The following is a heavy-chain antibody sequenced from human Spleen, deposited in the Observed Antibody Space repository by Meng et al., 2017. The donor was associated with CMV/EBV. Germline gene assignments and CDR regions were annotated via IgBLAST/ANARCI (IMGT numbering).Heavy chain of an antibody. D-gene: IGHD3-10*01. J-gene: IGHJ4*02. CDR1: GGSISSYY. CDR3: ARDLGLWFGEFDN. V-gene: IGHV4-59*12. CDR2: IYYSGST. Sequence: SETLSLTCTVSGGSISSYYWSWIRQPPGKGLEWIGYIYYSGSTYYNPSLKSRVTISVDTSKNQFSLKLSSVTAADTAVYYCARDLGLWFGEFDNWGQGTLVTVSS.